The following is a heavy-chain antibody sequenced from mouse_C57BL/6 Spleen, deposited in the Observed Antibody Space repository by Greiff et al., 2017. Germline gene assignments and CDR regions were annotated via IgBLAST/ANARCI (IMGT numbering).Heavy chain of an antibody. D-gene: IGHD2-4*01. CDR3: ARLGIYYDYDGFAY. V-gene: IGHV5-4*01. CDR1: GFTFSSYA. CDR2: ISDGGSYT. J-gene: IGHJ3*01. Sequence: EVQLQQSGGGLVKPGGSLKLSCAASGFTFSSYAMSWVRQTPEKRLEWVATISDGGSYTYYPDNVKGRFTISRDNAKNNLYLQMSHLKSEDTAMYYCARLGIYYDYDGFAYWGQGTLVTVSA.